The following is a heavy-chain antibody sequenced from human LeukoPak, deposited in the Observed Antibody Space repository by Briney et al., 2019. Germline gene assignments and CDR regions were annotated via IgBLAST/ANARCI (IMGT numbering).Heavy chain of an antibody. CDR2: ISFDGGSK. Sequence: GGSLRLSCAASGFTVSTYGMHWVRQAPGKGLEWVAVISFDGGSKNYADSVKNRFTISRDNSKNTLYVQMNSLRAEDMAVYYCARGLGGTGPDAFDIWGQGTVVTGSA. V-gene: IGHV3-30-3*01. J-gene: IGHJ3*02. D-gene: IGHD1-1*01. CDR1: GFTVSTYG. CDR3: ARGLGGTGPDAFDI.